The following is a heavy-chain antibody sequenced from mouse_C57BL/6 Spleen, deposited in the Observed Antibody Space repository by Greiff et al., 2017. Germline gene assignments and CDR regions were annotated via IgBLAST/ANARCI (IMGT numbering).Heavy chain of an antibody. Sequence: VQLQQSGAELVRPGASVTLSCKASGYTFTDYEMHWVKQTPVHGLEWIGAIDPETGGTAYNQKFKGKAILTADKYSSTAYMDLRSLTSEDSAVYYCTRFGTPAMDGWGQGASVTVSS. J-gene: IGHJ4*01. V-gene: IGHV1-15*01. CDR3: TRFGTPAMDG. CDR1: GYTFTDYE. CDR2: IDPETGGT. D-gene: IGHD1-1*01.